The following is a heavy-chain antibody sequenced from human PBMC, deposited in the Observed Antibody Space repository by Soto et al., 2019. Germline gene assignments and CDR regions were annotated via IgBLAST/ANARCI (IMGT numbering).Heavy chain of an antibody. CDR2: IYYSGST. CDR3: ARLAYYDSSGPVFDY. D-gene: IGHD3-22*01. V-gene: IGHV4-31*03. CDR1: GGSISSGGYY. Sequence: SETLSLTCTVSGGSISSGGYYWSWIRQHPGKGLEWIGYIYYSGSTYYNPSLKSRVTISVDTSKNQFSLKLSSVTAADTAVYYCARLAYYDSSGPVFDYWGQGTLVTVSS. J-gene: IGHJ4*02.